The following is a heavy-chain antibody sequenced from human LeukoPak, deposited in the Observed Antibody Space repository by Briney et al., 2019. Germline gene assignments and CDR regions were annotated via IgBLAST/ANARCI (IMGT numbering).Heavy chain of an antibody. Sequence: GGSLRLSCAASGFTFSTYTMAWVRQAPGGGLEWVSGISGNGGSTYYADSVKGRFAISRDNSKSTLYLQMNSLRAEDTAVYYCARSLYGDFYWGQGTLVTVSS. J-gene: IGHJ4*02. D-gene: IGHD4-17*01. V-gene: IGHV3-23*01. CDR2: ISGNGGST. CDR3: ARSLYGDFY. CDR1: GFTFSTYT.